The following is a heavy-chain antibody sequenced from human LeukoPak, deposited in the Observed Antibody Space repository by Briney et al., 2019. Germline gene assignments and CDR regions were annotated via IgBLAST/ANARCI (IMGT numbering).Heavy chain of an antibody. CDR1: GFTFSKYW. CDR3: ATKQWLAPPPDS. J-gene: IGHJ4*02. D-gene: IGHD6-19*01. V-gene: IGHV3-74*01. Sequence: GGSLRLSCAASGFTFSKYWMLWVRQAPGRGLESVSRINTGGTVTTYADSVKGRFTVSRDNADNTMFLQMNSVRDEDTAVYYCATKQWLAPPPDSWGQGTPVTVSS. CDR2: INTGGTVT.